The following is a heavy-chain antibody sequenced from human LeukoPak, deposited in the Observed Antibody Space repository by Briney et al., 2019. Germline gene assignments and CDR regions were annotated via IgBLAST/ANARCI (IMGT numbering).Heavy chain of an antibody. Sequence: GGSLRLSCAASGFTFSSYAMHWVRQAPGKGLEWVAVISYDGSNKYYADSVKGRFTISRDNSKNTLYLQMNSLRVEDTAVYYCARALVVVPAAIAGMDVWGQGTTVTVSS. V-gene: IGHV3-30-3*01. CDR1: GFTFSSYA. CDR2: ISYDGSNK. D-gene: IGHD2-2*02. J-gene: IGHJ6*02. CDR3: ARALVVVPAAIAGMDV.